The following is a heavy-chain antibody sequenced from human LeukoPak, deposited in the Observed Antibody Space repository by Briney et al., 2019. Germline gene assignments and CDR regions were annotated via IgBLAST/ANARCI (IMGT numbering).Heavy chain of an antibody. V-gene: IGHV4-39*07. J-gene: IGHJ3*02. CDR2: MYNSGST. Sequence: SETLSLTCTVSGGSISSSYYYWGWIRQPPGKGLEWIGTMYNSGSTDYNPSLKSRVTISVDTSKNQFSLKLSSVTAADTAVYYCARGPFPIRITMIVVAGAFDIWGQGTMVTVSS. D-gene: IGHD3-22*01. CDR3: ARGPFPIRITMIVVAGAFDI. CDR1: GGSISSSYYY.